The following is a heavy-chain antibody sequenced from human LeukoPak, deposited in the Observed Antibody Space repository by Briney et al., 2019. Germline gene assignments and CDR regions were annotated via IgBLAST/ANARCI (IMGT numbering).Heavy chain of an antibody. V-gene: IGHV3-30*02. CDR1: GFTFSGYG. J-gene: IGHJ4*02. Sequence: TGGSLRLSCAASGFTFSGYGMHWVRQAPGKGLAWVAFIRFVGGDKYYADSVKGRFTISRDNSKNTLYLQMNSLRAEDTAVYYCAKGAQITIFGVVVLPPDYWGQGTLVTVSS. CDR3: AKGAQITIFGVVVLPPDY. D-gene: IGHD3-3*01. CDR2: IRFVGGDK.